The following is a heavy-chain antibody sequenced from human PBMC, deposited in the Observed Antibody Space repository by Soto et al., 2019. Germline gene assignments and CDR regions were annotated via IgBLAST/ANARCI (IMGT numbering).Heavy chain of an antibody. J-gene: IGHJ6*02. CDR2: IYYSGST. CDR1: GGSISSYY. CDR3: ARDGGSGDSSGYYYIYGMDV. Sequence: SDTLSLTCTVSGGSISSYYWSWIRQPPGKGLEWIGYIYYSGSTNYNPSLKSRVTISVDTSKNQFSRKLSSVTAADTAVYYCARDGGSGDSSGYYYIYGMDVWGQGTTVTVSS. V-gene: IGHV4-59*01. D-gene: IGHD3-22*01.